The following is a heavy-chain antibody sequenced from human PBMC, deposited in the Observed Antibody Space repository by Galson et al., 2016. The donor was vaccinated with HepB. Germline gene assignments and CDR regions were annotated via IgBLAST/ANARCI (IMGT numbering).Heavy chain of an antibody. CDR2: LYSSGST. Sequence: ETLSLTCTVSGGSISSHSWSWIRQPAGKGLEWIGRLYSSGSTKYNPYLKSRVTMSVDTSNNQFSLKMRSVTAADTAVYYCARAFSLRYCSGGSCLVDWFDPWGQGTLVTVSS. CDR1: GGSISSHS. V-gene: IGHV4-4*07. J-gene: IGHJ5*02. D-gene: IGHD2-15*01. CDR3: ARAFSLRYCSGGSCLVDWFDP.